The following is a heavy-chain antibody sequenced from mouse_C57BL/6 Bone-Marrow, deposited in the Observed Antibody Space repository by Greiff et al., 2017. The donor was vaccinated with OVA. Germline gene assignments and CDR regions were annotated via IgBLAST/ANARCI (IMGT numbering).Heavy chain of an antibody. J-gene: IGHJ2*01. CDR2: IRSKSNNYAT. CDR1: GFSFNTYA. V-gene: IGHV10-1*01. D-gene: IGHD4-1*01. CDR3: VRELGRGDYFDY. Sequence: EVQLVESGGGLVQPKGSLKLSCAASGFSFNTYAMNWVRQAPGKGLEWVARIRSKSNNYATYYADSVKDRFTISRDDSESMLYLQMNNLKTEDTAMYYCVRELGRGDYFDYWGQGTTLTVSS.